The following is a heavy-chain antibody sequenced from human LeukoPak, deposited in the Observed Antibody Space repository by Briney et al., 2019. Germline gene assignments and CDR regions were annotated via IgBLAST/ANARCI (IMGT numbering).Heavy chain of an antibody. CDR1: GFTFSSYW. Sequence: GGSLRLSCAASGFTFSSYWMHWVRQAPGKGLVWVSRINSDGRYTSYADSVKGRFTISRDNAKNTLYLQMDSLRAEDTAVYYCARDSSIQSLDPWGQGTLVTVSS. V-gene: IGHV3-74*01. CDR2: INSDGRYT. CDR3: ARDSSIQSLDP. J-gene: IGHJ5*02. D-gene: IGHD5-18*01.